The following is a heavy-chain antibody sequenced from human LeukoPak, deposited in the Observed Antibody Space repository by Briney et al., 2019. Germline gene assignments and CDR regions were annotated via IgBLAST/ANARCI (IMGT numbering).Heavy chain of an antibody. J-gene: IGHJ4*02. CDR1: GGSISSSSYY. CDR2: IYYSGST. Sequence: SETLSLTCTVSGGSISSSSYYWGWIRQPPGKGLEWIGSIYYSGSTYYNPSLKSRVTISVDTSKNQFSLKLSSVTAADTAVYYCARDRGDYGGDYWGQGTLVTVSS. V-gene: IGHV4-39*07. D-gene: IGHD4-17*01. CDR3: ARDRGDYGGDY.